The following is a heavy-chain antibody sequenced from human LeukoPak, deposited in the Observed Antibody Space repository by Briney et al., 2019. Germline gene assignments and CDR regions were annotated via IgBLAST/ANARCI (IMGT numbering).Heavy chain of an antibody. V-gene: IGHV4-38-2*01. J-gene: IGHJ4*02. CDR2: IYHSGST. Sequence: GSLRLSCAASGFTFNTYSMNWVRQAPGKGLEWIGSIYHSGSTYYNPSLKSRVTISVDTSKNQFSLKLSSVTAADTAVYYCARLIGYYDSSGYSEPNDYWGQGTLVTVSS. D-gene: IGHD3-22*01. CDR1: GFTFNTYS. CDR3: ARLIGYYDSSGYSEPNDY.